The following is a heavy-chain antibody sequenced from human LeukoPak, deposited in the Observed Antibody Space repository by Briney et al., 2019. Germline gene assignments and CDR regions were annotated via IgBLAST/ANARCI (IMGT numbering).Heavy chain of an antibody. V-gene: IGHV3-23*01. D-gene: IGHD5-12*01. CDR2: ISGSDGST. Sequence: GGSLRLSCAASGFTLSSYTMNWVRQAPGKGLEWVSVISGSDGSTHYADSVKGRFTISRDNSKTTLYLHMNSLRAEDTAVYYCARESSRYSGYDHFDYWGQGTLVTVSS. J-gene: IGHJ4*02. CDR3: ARESSRYSGYDHFDY. CDR1: GFTLSSYT.